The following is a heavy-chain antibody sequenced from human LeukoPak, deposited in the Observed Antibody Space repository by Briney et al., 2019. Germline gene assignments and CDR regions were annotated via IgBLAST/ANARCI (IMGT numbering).Heavy chain of an antibody. CDR2: ISGSGGST. V-gene: IGHV3-23*01. D-gene: IGHD2-2*01. CDR3: AKGGCSSTTCYLANP. Sequence: TGGSLRLSCVASGFTFSSCAMSWVRQAPGKGLEWVSAISGSGGSTYYADSVKGRFTISRDNSKNTLHLQMNSLRAEDTAVYYCAKGGCSSTTCYLANPWGQGTLVTVSS. CDR1: GFTFSSCA. J-gene: IGHJ5*02.